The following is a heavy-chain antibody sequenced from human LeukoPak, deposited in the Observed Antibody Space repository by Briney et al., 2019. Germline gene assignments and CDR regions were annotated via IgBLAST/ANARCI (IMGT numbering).Heavy chain of an antibody. CDR1: GYTLTDLS. Sequence: ASVKVSCKVSGYTLTDLSMHWVRQAPGKGLEWMGGFDPEDGETIYAQNFQGRVTMTEDTSTDTAYMEVRSLRSEDPAVYYCATSSGYGFLFEYWGQGTLVTVSS. J-gene: IGHJ4*02. D-gene: IGHD3-22*01. V-gene: IGHV1-24*01. CDR2: FDPEDGET. CDR3: ATSSGYGFLFEY.